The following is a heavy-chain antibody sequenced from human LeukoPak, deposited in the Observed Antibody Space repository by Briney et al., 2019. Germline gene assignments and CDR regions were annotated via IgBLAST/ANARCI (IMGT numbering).Heavy chain of an antibody. CDR3: ARVLAAAGTVSDY. CDR1: GFTFSSYS. D-gene: IGHD6-13*01. CDR2: ISSSSSII. V-gene: IGHV3-48*02. Sequence: GGSLRLSCAASGFTFSSYSMNWVRHAPGKGLEWVSYISSSSSIIYYADSVKGRFTISRDNAKSSLYLEMSSLRDEDTAVYYCARVLAAAGTVSDYWGQGTLVSVSS. J-gene: IGHJ4*02.